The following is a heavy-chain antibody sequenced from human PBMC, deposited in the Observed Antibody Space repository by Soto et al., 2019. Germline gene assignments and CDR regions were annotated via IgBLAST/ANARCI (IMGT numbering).Heavy chain of an antibody. CDR3: ANVDWNYGKDA. Sequence: EVQLLESGGGLVQPGGSLRLSCAASGLTFRSYAMSWVRQAPGKGLEWVSGINGFGDRTNYADSVKGRFTISRDNSKNTLYLQMNSLRVDDTAIYYWANVDWNYGKDAWGQGTTVTVSS. J-gene: IGHJ6*02. D-gene: IGHD1-1*01. CDR2: INGFGDRT. V-gene: IGHV3-23*01. CDR1: GLTFRSYA.